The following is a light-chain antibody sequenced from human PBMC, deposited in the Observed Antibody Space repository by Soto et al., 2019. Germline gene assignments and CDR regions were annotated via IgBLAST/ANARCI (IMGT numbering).Light chain of an antibody. J-gene: IGKJ1*01. V-gene: IGKV3-15*01. CDR2: GAS. CDR1: QSVSSN. CDR3: QQYHIWWT. Sequence: EIVMTQSPATLSVSPGERATLSSRASQSVSSNLVWYQQRPGQAPRLLIYGASTRATGIPARFSGSGSGTEFTLTISSLQSEDLAVYYCQQYHIWWTFGQGTKVEIK.